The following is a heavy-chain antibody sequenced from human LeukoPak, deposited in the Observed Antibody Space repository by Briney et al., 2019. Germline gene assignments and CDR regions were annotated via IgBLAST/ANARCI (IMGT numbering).Heavy chain of an antibody. CDR2: INHSGST. V-gene: IGHV4-34*01. CDR3: ARGGLGPYYYYYYYYMDV. Sequence: PSETLSLTCAVYGGSFSGYYWSWIRQPPGKGLEWIGEINHSGSTNYNPSLKSRVTISVDTSKNQFSLKLSSVTAADTAVYYCARGGLGPYYYYYYYYMDVWGKGTTVTVSS. CDR1: GGSFSGYY. D-gene: IGHD3/OR15-3a*01. J-gene: IGHJ6*03.